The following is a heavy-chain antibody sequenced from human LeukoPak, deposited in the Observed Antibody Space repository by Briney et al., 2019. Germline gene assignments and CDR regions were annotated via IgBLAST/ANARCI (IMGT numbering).Heavy chain of an antibody. V-gene: IGHV4-59*01. CDR1: GGSISSYY. CDR3: ARAVKSRSIAARRAPSDAFDI. CDR2: IYYGGST. J-gene: IGHJ3*02. Sequence: SETLSLTCTVSGGSISSYYWSWIRQPPGEGLEWIGYIYYGGSTNYNPSLKSRVTISVDTSKNQFSLKLSSVTAADTAVYYCARAVKSRSIAARRAPSDAFDIWGQGTMVTVSS. D-gene: IGHD6-6*01.